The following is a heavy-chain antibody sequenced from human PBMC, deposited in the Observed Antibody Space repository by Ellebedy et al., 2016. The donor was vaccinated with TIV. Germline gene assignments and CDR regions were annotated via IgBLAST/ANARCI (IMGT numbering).Heavy chain of an antibody. CDR3: ATKGAFDI. J-gene: IGHJ3*02. V-gene: IGHV4-30-4*01. CDR2: IYYSGGT. CDR1: GGSISSGNYY. Sequence: SETLSLTXTVSGGSISSGNYYWSWIRQPPGKGLEWIGYIYYSGGTYYNPSLKSRVTISLDTSKNQFSLKLSSVTAADTAVYYCATKGAFDIWGQGTMLTVSS.